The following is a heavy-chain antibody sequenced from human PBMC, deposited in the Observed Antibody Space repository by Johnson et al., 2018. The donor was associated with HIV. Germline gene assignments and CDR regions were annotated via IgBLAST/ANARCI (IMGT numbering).Heavy chain of an antibody. V-gene: IGHV3-11*04. CDR3: AKCIWGSSLIDAFDI. CDR1: GFTFSDYY. CDR2: ISSSGSTI. Sequence: QVQLVESGGGLVKPGGSLRLSCAASGFTFSDYYMSWIRQAPGKGLEWVSYISSSGSTIYYADSVKGRFTISRDNSKNTLHLQMNSLRAEDTAVYYCAKCIWGSSLIDAFDIWGQGTMVTVSS. J-gene: IGHJ3*02. D-gene: IGHD6-13*01.